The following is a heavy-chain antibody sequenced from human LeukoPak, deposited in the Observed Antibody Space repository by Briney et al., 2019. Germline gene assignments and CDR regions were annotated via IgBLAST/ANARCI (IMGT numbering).Heavy chain of an antibody. J-gene: IGHJ4*02. CDR3: ASACGGDCYPSTDTFDY. D-gene: IGHD2-21*02. CDR2: IKQDGSEK. Sequence: TGGSLRLSCAASGFTFSSYWMSWVRQAPGKGLEWVANIKQDGSEKYYVDSVKGRFTISRDNAKNSLYLQMNSLRAEDTAVYYCASACGGDCYPSTDTFDYWGQGTLVTVSS. CDR1: GFTFSSYW. V-gene: IGHV3-7*01.